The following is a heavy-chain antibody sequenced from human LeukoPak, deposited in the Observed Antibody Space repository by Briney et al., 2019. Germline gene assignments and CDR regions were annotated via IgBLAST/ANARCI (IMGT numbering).Heavy chain of an antibody. CDR1: GFPFSTYA. D-gene: IGHD2-21*02. V-gene: IGHV3-74*01. Sequence: GGSLRLSSAASGFPFSTYAMHWVRQPPGKGLVWISRISPDGNSRGYADSVKGRFIISRDSATNTLSLQMNSLTADDTAVYYCARDGGLLPDNWGKGTLVTVSS. CDR2: ISPDGNSR. CDR3: ARDGGLLPDN. J-gene: IGHJ4*02.